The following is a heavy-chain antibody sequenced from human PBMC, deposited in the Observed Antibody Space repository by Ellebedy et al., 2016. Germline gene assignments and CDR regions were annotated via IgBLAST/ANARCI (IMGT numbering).Heavy chain of an antibody. CDR3: ARDRGYSSYNYYYYYGMDV. Sequence: GESLKISCAASGFTFSSYSMNWVRQAPGKGLEWVSYISSSSSTIYYADSVKGRFTISRDNAKNSLYLQMNSLRAEDTAVYYCARDRGYSSYNYYYYYGMDVWGQGTTVTVSS. J-gene: IGHJ6*02. CDR1: GFTFSSYS. CDR2: ISSSSSTI. D-gene: IGHD5-18*01. V-gene: IGHV3-48*01.